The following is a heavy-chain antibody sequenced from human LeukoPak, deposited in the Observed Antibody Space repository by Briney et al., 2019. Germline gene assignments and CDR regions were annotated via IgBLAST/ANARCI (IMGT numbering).Heavy chain of an antibody. D-gene: IGHD3-3*01. CDR1: GYTFTGYY. Sequence: ASVKVSCKASGYTFTGYYMHWVRQAPGQWLEWMGWINPNSGGTNYAQKFQGRVTMTRDTSISTAYMELSRLRSDDTAVYYCARGAYYDFWSGYFIFAGYYFDYWGQGTLVTVSS. V-gene: IGHV1-2*02. CDR2: INPNSGGT. J-gene: IGHJ4*02. CDR3: ARGAYYDFWSGYFIFAGYYFDY.